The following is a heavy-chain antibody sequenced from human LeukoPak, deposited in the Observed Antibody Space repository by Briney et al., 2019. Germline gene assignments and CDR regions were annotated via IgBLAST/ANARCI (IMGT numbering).Heavy chain of an antibody. J-gene: IGHJ4*02. V-gene: IGHV1-46*01. CDR1: GYTFTSYY. CDR3: ARDLGFLEWLGNLDY. Sequence: GASVKVSCKASGYTFTSYYMHWVRQAPGQGLEWMGIINPSGGSTSYAQKFQGRVTMTRDMSTSTVYMELSSLRSEDTAVYYCARDLGFLEWLGNLDYWGQGTLVTVSS. D-gene: IGHD3-3*01. CDR2: INPSGGST.